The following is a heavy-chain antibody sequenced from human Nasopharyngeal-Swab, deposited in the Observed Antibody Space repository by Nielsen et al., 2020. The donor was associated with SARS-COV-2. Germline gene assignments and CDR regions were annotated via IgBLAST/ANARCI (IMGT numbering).Heavy chain of an antibody. D-gene: IGHD6-13*01. CDR1: GFTFSSYS. CDR2: ISSSSSTI. CDR3: AKDGGGGVQSIAAAGTHFDY. V-gene: IGHV3-48*02. J-gene: IGHJ4*02. Sequence: GESLKISCAASGFTFSSYSMNWVRQAPGKGLEWVSYISSSSSTIYYADSVKGRFTISRDNAKNSLYLQMNSLRDEDTAVYYCAKDGGGGVQSIAAAGTHFDYWGQGTLVTVSS.